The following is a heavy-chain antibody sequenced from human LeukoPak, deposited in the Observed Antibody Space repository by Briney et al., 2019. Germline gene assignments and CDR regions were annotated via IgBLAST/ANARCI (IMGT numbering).Heavy chain of an antibody. D-gene: IGHD3-10*01. CDR3: ARGDPRKPAKLPNYYGSGSYAMSH. V-gene: IGHV3-21*01. Sequence: GGSLRLSCAASGFTFSSYSMNWVRQAPGKGLEWVSSISSSSSYIYYADSVKGRFTISRDNAKNSLYLQMNSLRAEDTAVYYCARGDPRKPAKLPNYYGSGSYAMSHWGQGTLVTVSS. CDR1: GFTFSSYS. CDR2: ISSSSSYI. J-gene: IGHJ4*02.